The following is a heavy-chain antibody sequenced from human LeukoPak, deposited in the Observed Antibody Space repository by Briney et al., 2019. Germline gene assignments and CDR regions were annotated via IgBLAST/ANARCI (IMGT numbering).Heavy chain of an antibody. CDR1: GGSISSGSYY. CDR2: MYYRGST. CDR3: ATTTIRLGY. Sequence: PSQTLSLTCTVSGGSISSGSYYWGWIRQPPGKGLEWIGSMYYRGSTYHNPSLKSRVTISVDTSKNQFSLKLSSVTAADTAVYYCATTTIRLGYWGQGTLVTVSS. V-gene: IGHV4-39*07. J-gene: IGHJ4*02. D-gene: IGHD1-26*01.